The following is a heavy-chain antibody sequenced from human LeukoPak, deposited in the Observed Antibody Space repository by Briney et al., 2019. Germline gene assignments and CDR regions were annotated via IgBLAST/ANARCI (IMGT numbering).Heavy chain of an antibody. CDR3: ARVKGYDSSGPFDY. D-gene: IGHD3-22*01. V-gene: IGHV3-74*01. Sequence: GGSLRLSCAASGFIFSSYWMHWVRQAPGKGLEWVSRIKSDGSSRTYADYVEGRFTIIRDNAKNTLYLQMNSLRVEDKAVYYCARVKGYDSSGPFDYWGQGTLVTVSS. CDR1: GFIFSSYW. CDR2: IKSDGSSR. J-gene: IGHJ4*02.